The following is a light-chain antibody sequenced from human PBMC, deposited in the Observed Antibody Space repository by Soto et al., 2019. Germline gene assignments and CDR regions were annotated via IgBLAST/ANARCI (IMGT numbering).Light chain of an antibody. CDR2: DAS. CDR1: QSVSSSY. V-gene: IGKV3D-20*02. Sequence: EIGLPQSPDTLSLSPGERATLSCRASQSVSSSYLAWYQQKPGQAPRLLIYDASNRATGIPARFSGSGSGTDFTLTISSLEPDDFAVYYCQQRADWPITFGQGTRLENK. J-gene: IGKJ5*01. CDR3: QQRADWPIT.